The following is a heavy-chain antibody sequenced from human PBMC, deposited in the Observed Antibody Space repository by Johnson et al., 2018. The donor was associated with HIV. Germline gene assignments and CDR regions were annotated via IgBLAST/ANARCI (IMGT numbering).Heavy chain of an antibody. Sequence: QVHLVESGGGVVQPGGSLRLSCAASGFTFSSYGMHWVRQAPGKGLEWVSVISSGGSTNYAASVMGRFTISRDNAENTLYLQMNSLRAEDTAVYYCALSGGAAAYDAFDIWGQGTMVTVSS. D-gene: IGHD6-13*01. CDR2: ISSGGST. J-gene: IGHJ3*02. CDR1: GFTFSSYG. V-gene: IGHV3-NL1*01. CDR3: ALSGGAAAYDAFDI.